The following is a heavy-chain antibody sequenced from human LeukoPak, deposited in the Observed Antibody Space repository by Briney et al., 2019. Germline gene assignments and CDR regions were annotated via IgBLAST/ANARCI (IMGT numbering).Heavy chain of an antibody. V-gene: IGHV1-18*01. CDR3: AREGGGVAGTGGY. D-gene: IGHD6-19*01. J-gene: IGHJ4*02. CDR1: GYTFTSYG. CDR2: ISAYNGNT. Sequence: GSVNLYCQASGYTFTSYGISWVRQAPGQGLEWMGWISAYNGNTNYAHKLQGRVTMTTDTSTSTAYIELRSLSSEDTAVYYCAREGGGVAGTGGYGGQGTLVSVSS.